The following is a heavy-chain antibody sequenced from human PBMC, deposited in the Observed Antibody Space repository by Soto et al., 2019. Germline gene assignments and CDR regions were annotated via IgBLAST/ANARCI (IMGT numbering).Heavy chain of an antibody. Sequence: GGSLRLSCAASGFTFISYAIIFFRHSAFKWLEWVSAISGSGGSTYYADSVRGRFTISRDNSKNTLYLQMNSLRAEDTAVYYCAKGGPFLEWLLTSAWFDPWGQGTLVTVSS. CDR3: AKGGPFLEWLLTSAWFDP. CDR1: GFTFISYA. J-gene: IGHJ5*02. D-gene: IGHD3-3*02. CDR2: ISGSGGST. V-gene: IGHV3-23*01.